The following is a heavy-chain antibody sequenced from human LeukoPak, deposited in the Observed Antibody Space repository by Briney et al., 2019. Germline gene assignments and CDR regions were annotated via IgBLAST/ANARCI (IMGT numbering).Heavy chain of an antibody. Sequence: GGSLRLSCAASGFPFSSYWMHLVRQAPGKGLVWVSRINIDGSNTNYADSVKGRFTISRDNAKNTLYLQMDSLRAEDTAVYYCARSLGGAYDYWGQGTLVTVSS. J-gene: IGHJ4*02. V-gene: IGHV3-74*01. CDR1: GFPFSSYW. CDR3: ARSLGGAYDY. CDR2: INIDGSNT. D-gene: IGHD1-26*01.